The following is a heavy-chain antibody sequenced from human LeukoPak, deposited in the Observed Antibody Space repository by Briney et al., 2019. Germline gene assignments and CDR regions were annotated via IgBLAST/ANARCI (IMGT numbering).Heavy chain of an antibody. D-gene: IGHD6-19*01. Sequence: SETLSLTCTVSGGSISSYYWSWIRQPPGKGLEWIGYIYYSGSTNYNPSLKSRVTISVDTSKNQFSLKLSSVTAADTAVYYCARQTAVAAGIDYWGQGTLVTASS. V-gene: IGHV4-59*08. CDR2: IYYSGST. J-gene: IGHJ4*02. CDR1: GGSISSYY. CDR3: ARQTAVAAGIDY.